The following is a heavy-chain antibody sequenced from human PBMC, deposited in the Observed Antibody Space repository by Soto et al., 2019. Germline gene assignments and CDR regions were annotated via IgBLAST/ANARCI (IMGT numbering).Heavy chain of an antibody. D-gene: IGHD1-7*01. CDR2: IYRTGST. V-gene: IGHV4-4*02. J-gene: IGHJ4*02. CDR3: ASRDPGTSVDY. CDR1: GGSFTSNNW. Sequence: SETLSLTCAVSGGSFTSNNWWTWVRQPPGKGLEWIGEIYRTGSTNYNPSLKSRVTISLDKSENQFSLKVTSLTAADTAVYYCASRDPGTSVDYWGQGTLVTVSS.